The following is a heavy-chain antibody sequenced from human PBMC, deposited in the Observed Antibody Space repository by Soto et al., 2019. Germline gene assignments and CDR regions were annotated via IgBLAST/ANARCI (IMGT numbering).Heavy chain of an antibody. CDR2: ISSNGGFT. V-gene: IGHV3-64D*06. CDR3: VTTGHCSGTRCYEFRDYYYGMDV. J-gene: IGHJ6*02. D-gene: IGHD2-2*01. CDR1: GFTFSNYA. Sequence: PGGSLRLSCPASGFTFSNYALHWARQAPGKGLSYVSSISSNGGFTYYSDSVKGRFTISRDNSKNTLSLQMTSLRPEDTAVYYCVTTGHCSGTRCYEFRDYYYGMDVWGQGTTVTVSS.